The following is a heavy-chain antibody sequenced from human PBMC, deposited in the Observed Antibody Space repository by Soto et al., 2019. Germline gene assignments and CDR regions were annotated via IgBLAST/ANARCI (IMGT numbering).Heavy chain of an antibody. CDR3: ARGKIPTGTFDY. D-gene: IGHD1-1*01. CDR2: IYHSGST. V-gene: IGHV4-38-2*01. CDR1: GYSISSGYY. J-gene: IGHJ4*02. Sequence: SETLSLTSAFSGYSISSGYYWVWIRQPPGKGLEWIGSIYHSGSTYYNPSLKSRVTISVDTSKNQFSLKLSSVTAADTAVYYCARGKIPTGTFDYWGQGTLGTVSS.